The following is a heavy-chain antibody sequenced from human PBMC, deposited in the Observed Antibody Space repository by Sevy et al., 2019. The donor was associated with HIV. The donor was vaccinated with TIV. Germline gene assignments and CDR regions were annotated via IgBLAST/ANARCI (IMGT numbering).Heavy chain of an antibody. CDR1: GFTFSSYS. V-gene: IGHV3-21*01. D-gene: IGHD3-22*01. Sequence: GGSLRLSCAASGFTFSSYSMNWVRQAPGKGLEWVSSISSSSSYIYYADSVKGRFTISRDNAKNSLYLQMNSLRAEDTAVYYCARDSSGCYYYYYGMDVWGQGTTVTVSS. CDR3: ARDSSGCYYYYYGMDV. J-gene: IGHJ6*02. CDR2: ISSSSSYI.